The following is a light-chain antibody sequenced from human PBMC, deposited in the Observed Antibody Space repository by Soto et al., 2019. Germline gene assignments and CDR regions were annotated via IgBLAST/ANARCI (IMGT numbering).Light chain of an antibody. J-gene: IGKJ1*01. Sequence: TQSPGTLSLSPGERPTLSCRASQRVSSNLAWYQQKRGQAPRLLIHGATTRATGIPARFSGSGSGTEFTLTISSLQSEDFAVYYCQQYNNWPRTFGQGTKVDIK. CDR1: QRVSSN. CDR2: GAT. V-gene: IGKV3-15*01. CDR3: QQYNNWPRT.